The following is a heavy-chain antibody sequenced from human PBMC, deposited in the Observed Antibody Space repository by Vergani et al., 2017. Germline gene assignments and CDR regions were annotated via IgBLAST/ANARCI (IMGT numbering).Heavy chain of an antibody. CDR2: IWYDGSNK. CDR1: GFTFSSYG. Sequence: QVQLVESGGGVVQPGRSLRLSCAASGFTFSSYGMHWVRQAPGKGLEWVAVIWYDGSNKYYADSVKGRFTISRDNSKNTLYLQMNSLRAEDTAVYYCARDWCSSTSCYAFDYWGQGTLVTVSS. J-gene: IGHJ4*02. CDR3: ARDWCSSTSCYAFDY. V-gene: IGHV3-33*01. D-gene: IGHD2-2*01.